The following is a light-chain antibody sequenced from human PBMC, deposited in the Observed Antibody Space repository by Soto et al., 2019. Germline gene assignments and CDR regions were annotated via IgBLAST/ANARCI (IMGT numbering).Light chain of an antibody. CDR2: RNN. V-gene: IGLV1-47*01. CDR1: SSNIGSNY. CDR3: AAWDDSLSAFYV. Sequence: QSVLXQPPSASGTPGQRVTISCSGSSSNIGSNYVYWYQQLPGTAPKLLIYRNNQRPSGVPDRFSGSKSGTSASLAISGLRSEDEADYYCAAWDDSLSAFYVFGTGTKVTVL. J-gene: IGLJ1*01.